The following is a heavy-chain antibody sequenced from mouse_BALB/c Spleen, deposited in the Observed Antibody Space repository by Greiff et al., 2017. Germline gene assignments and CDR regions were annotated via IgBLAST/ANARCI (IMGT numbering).Heavy chain of an antibody. CDR1: GYAFSSSW. V-gene: IGHV1-82*01. D-gene: IGHD4-1*01. J-gene: IGHJ3*01. CDR2: IYPGDGDT. Sequence: VQLQQSGPELVKPGASVKISCKASGYAFSSSWMNWVKQRPGQGLEWIGRIYPGDGDTNYNGKFKGKATLTADKSSSTAYMQLSSLTSVDSAVYFCARWGLGHVAYWGQGTLVTVSA. CDR3: ARWGLGHVAY.